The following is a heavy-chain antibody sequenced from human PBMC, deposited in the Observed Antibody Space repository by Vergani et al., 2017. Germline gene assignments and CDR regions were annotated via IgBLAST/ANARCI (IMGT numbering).Heavy chain of an antibody. Sequence: QVQLQQWGAGLLKPSETLSLTCAVYGGSFSGYYWSWIRQPPGKGLEWIGEINHSGSTNYNPSLKSRVTIAVDKSKNQFSLTLSSVTAADTAVYYCSRLKTTGTNSADFVYWGQGTLVTVSS. J-gene: IGHJ4*02. V-gene: IGHV4-34*01. CDR3: SRLKTTGTNSADFVY. CDR1: GGSFSGYY. D-gene: IGHD1-1*01. CDR2: INHSGST.